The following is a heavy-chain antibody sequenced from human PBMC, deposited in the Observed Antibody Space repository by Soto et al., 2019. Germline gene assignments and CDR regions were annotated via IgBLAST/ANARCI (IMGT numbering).Heavy chain of an antibody. J-gene: IGHJ4*02. CDR1: SGSLSGYY. CDR2: ISPSGTT. Sequence: SQTLSLTCSLYSGSLSGYYLTQIRPPPGKGLEWIGEISPSGTTNYSPSLKSRVSISVDTSKNQFSLNLTSLTAADTAVCYCARAPKVSGSAQTRPDFWGQGSLVTVSS. CDR3: ARAPKVSGSAQTRPDF. V-gene: IGHV4-34*01. D-gene: IGHD6-6*01.